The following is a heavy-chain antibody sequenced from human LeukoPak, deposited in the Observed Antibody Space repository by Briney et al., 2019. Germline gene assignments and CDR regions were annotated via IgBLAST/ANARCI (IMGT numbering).Heavy chain of an antibody. J-gene: IGHJ3*01. CDR1: VGSLSSYY. CDR3: ARGPYSYDSSGAFDV. CDR2: IYFSGST. Sequence: PETLSLTRTVSVGSLSSYYWSWIRQPPGKGVEWMGYIYFSGSTNYNPSLKSRVTISVDTSKNQFSLKLSSVTAADTAVYFCARGPYSYDSSGAFDVWGQGTMVTVSS. V-gene: IGHV4-59*08. D-gene: IGHD3-22*01.